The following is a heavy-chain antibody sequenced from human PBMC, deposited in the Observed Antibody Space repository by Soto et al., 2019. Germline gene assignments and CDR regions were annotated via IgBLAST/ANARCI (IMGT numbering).Heavy chain of an antibody. D-gene: IGHD6-19*01. CDR1: GASISNDY. CDR3: VRADRSGWD. J-gene: IGHJ4*02. V-gene: IGHV4-59*01. CDR2: IYNSGTD. Sequence: QVQLQESGPGLVKPAETLSLTCTVFGASISNDYWSWIRQPPGEGLEWIAYIYNSGTDNYNSSLKSRVFISLHTTKNQFALRLASRTAADTAVYYCVRADRSGWDWGQGTLVTVSS.